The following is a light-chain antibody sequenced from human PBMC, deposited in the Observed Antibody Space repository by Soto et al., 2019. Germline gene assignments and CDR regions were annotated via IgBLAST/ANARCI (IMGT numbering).Light chain of an antibody. CDR1: ENVGKY. CDR3: QQTHSIPWT. CDR2: GVS. V-gene: IGKV1-39*01. Sequence: DIQMTQSPSSKSASVGDRVTISCRASENVGKYLNWYQQKAGRAPELLIYGVSTLHSGVPSRFSGSGSGTELSLIIASLQPEDSATYYCQQTHSIPWTFGQGAEVEIK. J-gene: IGKJ1*01.